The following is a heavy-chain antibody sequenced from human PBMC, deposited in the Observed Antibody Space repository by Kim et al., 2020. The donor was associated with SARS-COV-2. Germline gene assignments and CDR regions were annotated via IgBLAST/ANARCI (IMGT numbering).Heavy chain of an antibody. V-gene: IGHV3-7*01. J-gene: IGHJ4*02. CDR2: IRKDGSGK. CDR3: GRGTHFDY. CDR1: GFTSGSYW. D-gene: IGHD1-1*01. Sequence: GGSLRLSCAASGFTSGSYWMSWVRQAPGKGLEWVASIRKDGSGKYYVDSVKGRFTISRDNDMNSLYLQMNSLRAEDTAVYYCGRGTHFDYLGPGTLVTVSS.